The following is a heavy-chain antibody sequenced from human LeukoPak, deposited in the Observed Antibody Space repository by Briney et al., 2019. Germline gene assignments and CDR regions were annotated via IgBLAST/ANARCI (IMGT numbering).Heavy chain of an antibody. D-gene: IGHD2-8*02. CDR3: AKDRSSSTGGYFDELDY. J-gene: IGHJ4*02. CDR1: GFTFSSYA. Sequence: PGGSLRLSCAASGFTFSSYAMNWVRQAPGKRLEWFSAFSNSCDTDYSDSVKGRFTISSDNSKNPLYLQMTSLRAEDTAVYYCAKDRSSSTGGYFDELDYWGQGTLVTVS. CDR2: FSNSCDT. V-gene: IGHV3-23*01.